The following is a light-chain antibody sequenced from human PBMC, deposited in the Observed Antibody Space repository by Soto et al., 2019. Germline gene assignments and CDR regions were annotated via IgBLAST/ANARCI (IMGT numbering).Light chain of an antibody. Sequence: DIQMTQSPSTLSASVGDRVTITCRASPSISVWLAWIQQKPGNAPKLLIYKASTLVRGVPSRFSGSGSGTEFTLTISSLQPDDSATYYCQQYNNRWTCGQGTKVEI. CDR2: KAS. CDR1: PSISVW. CDR3: QQYNNRWT. J-gene: IGKJ1*01. V-gene: IGKV1-5*03.